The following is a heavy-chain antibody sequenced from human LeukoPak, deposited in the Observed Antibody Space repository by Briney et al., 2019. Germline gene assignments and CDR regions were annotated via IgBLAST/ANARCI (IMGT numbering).Heavy chain of an antibody. CDR1: GGSTSGYF. CDR3: ARLSGHSSSWYQYYFDS. CDR2: IYTTEST. V-gene: IGHV4-4*09. Sequence: PSETLSLTCSVSGGSTSGYFWTWIRQPPGKGLEWVGYIYTTESTNYNPSLKSRVTISVDTSKNQFSLKLNSVTAADTAVCYCARLSGHSSSWYQYYFDSWGQGTLVTVSS. J-gene: IGHJ4*02. D-gene: IGHD6-13*01.